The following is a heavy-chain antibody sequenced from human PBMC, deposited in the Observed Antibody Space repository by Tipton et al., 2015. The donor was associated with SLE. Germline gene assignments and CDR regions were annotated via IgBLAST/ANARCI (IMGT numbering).Heavy chain of an antibody. CDR3: ARARTTGTTDYAFDI. D-gene: IGHD1-1*01. CDR1: GYSISSGYY. V-gene: IGHV4-38-2*02. J-gene: IGHJ3*02. Sequence: TLSLTCTVSGYSISSGYYWGWIRQPPGKGLEWIGSIYHSGSTYYNPSLKSRVTISVDTSKNQFSLKLSPVTAADTAVYYCARARTTGTTDYAFDIWGQGTMVTVSS. CDR2: IYHSGST.